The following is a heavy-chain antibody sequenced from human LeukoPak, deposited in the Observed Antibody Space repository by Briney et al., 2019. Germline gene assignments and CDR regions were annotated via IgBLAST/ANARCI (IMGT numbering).Heavy chain of an antibody. Sequence: TSETLSLTCTVSGGSISSYYWSWIRQPPGKGLEWIGYIYYSGSTNYNPSLKSRVTISVDTSKNQFSLKLSSVTAADTAVYYCARVCSSTSCFYYYYMDVWGKGTTVTVSS. CDR2: IYYSGST. V-gene: IGHV4-59*01. CDR3: ARVCSSTSCFYYYYMDV. D-gene: IGHD2-2*01. CDR1: GGSISSYY. J-gene: IGHJ6*03.